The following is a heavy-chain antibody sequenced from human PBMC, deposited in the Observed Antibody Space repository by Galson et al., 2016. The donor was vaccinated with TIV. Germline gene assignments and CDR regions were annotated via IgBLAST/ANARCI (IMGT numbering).Heavy chain of an antibody. CDR1: GFSVSDDC. V-gene: IGHV3-53*01. D-gene: IGHD2-15*01. Sequence: SLRLSCAASGFSVSDDCMSWVRQAPGKGLEWLSIIYPDYSGGNMFYADSVKGRFTLSRDNSKNTVSLQMHGLRAEDTAVYYCASATSALIQFGYYFDYWGPGTLVTVSS. CDR3: ASATSALIQFGYYFDY. J-gene: IGHJ4*02. CDR2: IYPDYSGGNM.